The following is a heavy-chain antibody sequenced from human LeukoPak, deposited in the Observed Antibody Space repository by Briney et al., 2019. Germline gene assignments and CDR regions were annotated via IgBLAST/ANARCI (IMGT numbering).Heavy chain of an antibody. J-gene: IGHJ2*01. V-gene: IGHV3-21*01. Sequence: GGSLRLSCAASGFTFRTSGMSWVHQAPGKGLEWVSSISTGSSYIYSADSVKGRFTISRDNAKNSLYLQLNSLRAEDTAVYYCAGSDTTGYTPREWDYWYFDLWGRGTLVTVSS. CDR1: GFTFRTSG. CDR3: AGSDTTGYTPREWDYWYFDL. D-gene: IGHD1-1*01. CDR2: ISTGSSYI.